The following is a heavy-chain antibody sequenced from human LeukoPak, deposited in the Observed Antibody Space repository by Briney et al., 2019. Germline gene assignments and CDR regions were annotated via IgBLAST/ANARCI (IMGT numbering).Heavy chain of an antibody. Sequence: GGSLRLSCAASGFTFSNYCMTWVRQAPGKGLEWVANVNQDANNKNYVETVKGRFTISRDNAKNSLYLQVCSLRAEDTAVYYCARILGNDGGADFWGRGTLVSVSS. CDR1: GFTFSNYC. CDR2: VNQDANNK. J-gene: IGHJ4*02. V-gene: IGHV3-7*01. CDR3: ARILGNDGGADF. D-gene: IGHD3-16*01.